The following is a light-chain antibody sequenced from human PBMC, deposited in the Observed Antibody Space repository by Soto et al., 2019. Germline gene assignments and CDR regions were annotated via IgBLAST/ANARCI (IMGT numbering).Light chain of an antibody. V-gene: IGKV3-20*01. CDR2: HAS. CDR1: QSVGNSY. J-gene: IGKJ4*01. Sequence: EIVLTQSPGTLSLSPGERATLSCRASQSVGNSYLAWYQQKPGQPPRLLIYHASIRATGTPDRFSGSGSGTDFTLTIRRLEPEDFAVYYCHQYANAPLTFGGGTKVEIK. CDR3: HQYANAPLT.